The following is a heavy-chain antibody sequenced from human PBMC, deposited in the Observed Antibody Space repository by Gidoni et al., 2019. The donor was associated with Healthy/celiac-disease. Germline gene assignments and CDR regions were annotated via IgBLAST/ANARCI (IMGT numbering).Heavy chain of an antibody. CDR2: FDPEDGET. D-gene: IGHD4-17*01. Sequence: QVQLVQSGAEVKKPGASVKVSCKVSGYTLTELSMHWVRQAPGKGLEWMGGFDPEDGETIYAQKFQGRVTMTEDTSTDTAYMELSSLRSEDTAVYYCATGDYGGNSRYYYYGMDVWGQGTTVTVSS. V-gene: IGHV1-24*01. CDR3: ATGDYGGNSRYYYYGMDV. CDR1: GYTLTELS. J-gene: IGHJ6*02.